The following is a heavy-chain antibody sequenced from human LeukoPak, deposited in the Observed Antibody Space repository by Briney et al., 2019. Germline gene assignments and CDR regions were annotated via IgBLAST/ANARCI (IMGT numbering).Heavy chain of an antibody. CDR1: GFTFSNAW. CDR3: RYFDY. J-gene: IGHJ4*02. Sequence: GGSLRLSCAASGFTFSNAWMSWVREAPGKGLEWVGRFRSKTDGGTTDYAAPVKGRFTISRDDSKNTLYLQMNSLKTEDTAVYYCRYFDYWGQGTLVTVSS. V-gene: IGHV3-15*01. CDR2: FRSKTDGGTT.